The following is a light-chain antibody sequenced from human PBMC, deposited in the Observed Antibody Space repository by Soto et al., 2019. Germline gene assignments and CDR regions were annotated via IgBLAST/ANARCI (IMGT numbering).Light chain of an antibody. Sequence: EIVLTQSPATLSLSPGERATLSCRASQGVSSYLAWYQKKTGQDPRILIYDASNRATGIPARFSGSGSGTDYNLTIGSLEPEDFAVYYCQQYGNSTQTVGQGTQVDIK. CDR3: QQYGNSTQT. CDR2: DAS. J-gene: IGKJ1*01. CDR1: QGVSSY. V-gene: IGKV3-11*01.